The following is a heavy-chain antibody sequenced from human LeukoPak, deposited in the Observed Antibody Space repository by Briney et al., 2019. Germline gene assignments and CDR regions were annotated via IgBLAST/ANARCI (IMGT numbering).Heavy chain of an antibody. D-gene: IGHD6-13*01. CDR1: GGSISSGSYY. V-gene: IGHV4-61*02. J-gene: IGHJ4*02. CDR3: ARVTGYVMEDYFDY. CDR2: IYISGST. Sequence: PSQTLSLTCTVSGGSISSGSYYWSWIRQPAGKGLEWIGRIYISGSTNYNPSLKSRVTISIDTSKNQFSLRLSSVTAADTAVYYCARVTGYVMEDYFDYWGQGTLVTVSS.